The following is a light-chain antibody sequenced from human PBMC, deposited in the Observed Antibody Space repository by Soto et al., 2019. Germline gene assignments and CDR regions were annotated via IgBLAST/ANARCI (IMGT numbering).Light chain of an antibody. Sequence: EIVVTHSPATLSVSPGERATLSCRASQSVSSNLAWYQQKPGQAPRLLIYGASTRATGIPARFSGSASGTEFTLTISSLPSEDFAVYYCQQYNNWPLTFGGGSMV. V-gene: IGKV3-15*01. J-gene: IGKJ4*01. CDR3: QQYNNWPLT. CDR1: QSVSSN. CDR2: GAS.